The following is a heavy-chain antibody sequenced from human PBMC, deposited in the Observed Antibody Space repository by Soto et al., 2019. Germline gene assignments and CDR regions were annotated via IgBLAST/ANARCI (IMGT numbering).Heavy chain of an antibody. Sequence: QVHLVQSGAEVQKPEASVRISCQASGYGFTTSAIHWVRQAPGQRLEWMGWINPATGDTKYSQNVRGRVTFALDTSATTAYMDLGSLSSHDTAVYYCARAAGRSKLLPYYCDPWGHGTLVTFSS. J-gene: IGHJ5*02. CDR2: INPATGDT. CDR3: ARAAGRSKLLPYYCDP. CDR1: GYGFTTSA. D-gene: IGHD3-10*01. V-gene: IGHV1-3*01.